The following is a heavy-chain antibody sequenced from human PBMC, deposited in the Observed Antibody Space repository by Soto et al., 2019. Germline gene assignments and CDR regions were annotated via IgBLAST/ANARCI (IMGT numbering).Heavy chain of an antibody. CDR3: ARRGMVRGVIITGYYYGMDV. J-gene: IGHJ6*02. CDR1: GGTFSSYA. Sequence: GASVKVSCKASGGTFSSYAISWVRQAPGQGLEWMGGIIPIFGTANYAQKFQGRVTITADKSTSTAYMELSSLRSEDTAVYYCARRGMVRGVIITGYYYGMDVWGQGTTVTVPS. CDR2: IIPIFGTA. D-gene: IGHD3-10*01. V-gene: IGHV1-69*06.